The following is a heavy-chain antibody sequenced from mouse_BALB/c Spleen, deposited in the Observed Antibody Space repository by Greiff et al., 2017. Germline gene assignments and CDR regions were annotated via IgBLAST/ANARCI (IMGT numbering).Heavy chain of an antibody. J-gene: IGHJ3*01. CDR2: IDPANGNT. CDR3: AIGGFAY. V-gene: IGHV14-3*02. Sequence: EVQRVESGAELVKPGASVKLSCTASGFNIKDTYMHWVKQRPEQGLEWIGRIDPANGNTKYDPKFQGKATITADTSSNTAYLQLSSLTSEDTAVYYCAIGGFAYWGQGTLVTVSA. CDR1: GFNIKDTY.